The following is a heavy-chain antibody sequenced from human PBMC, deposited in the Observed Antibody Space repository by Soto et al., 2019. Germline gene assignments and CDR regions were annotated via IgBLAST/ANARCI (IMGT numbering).Heavy chain of an antibody. CDR2: IYSGGST. CDR3: ARKAPSSHMTTVPYMDV. D-gene: IGHD4-17*01. V-gene: IGHV3-53*04. CDR1: GFTVSSNY. J-gene: IGHJ6*03. Sequence: GGSLRLSCAASGFTVSSNYMSWVSQAPGKGLEWVSVIYSGGSTYYADSVKGRFTISRHNSKNTLYLQMNSLRAEDTAVYYCARKAPSSHMTTVPYMDVWGKGTTVTVSS.